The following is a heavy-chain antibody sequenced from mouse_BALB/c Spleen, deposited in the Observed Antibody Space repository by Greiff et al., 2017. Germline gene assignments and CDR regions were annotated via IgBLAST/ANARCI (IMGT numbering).Heavy chain of an antibody. D-gene: IGHD2-1*01. CDR3: ARQNGNYGGYFDV. CDR2: ISSGGSYT. CDR1: GFTFSSYG. Sequence: EVQLVESGGGLVKPGGSLKLSCAASGFTFSSYGMSWVRQTPDKRLEWVATISSGGSYTYYPDSVKGRFTISRDNAKNTLYLQMSSLKSEDTAMYYCARQNGNYGGYFDVWGAGTTVTVSS. J-gene: IGHJ1*01. V-gene: IGHV5-6*01.